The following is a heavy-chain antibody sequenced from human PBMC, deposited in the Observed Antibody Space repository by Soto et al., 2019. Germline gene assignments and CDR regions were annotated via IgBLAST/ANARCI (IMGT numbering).Heavy chain of an antibody. CDR3: ARAVLGQYDYVWGSSRYYYGMDV. V-gene: IGHV1-2*04. Sequence: ASVKVSCKASGYTFTGYYMHWVRQAPGQGLEWMGWINPNSGGTNYAQKFQGWVTMTRDTSISTAYMELSRLRSDDTAVYYCARAVLGQYDYVWGSSRYYYGMDVWGQGTTVTVSS. CDR1: GYTFTGYY. J-gene: IGHJ6*02. D-gene: IGHD3-16*01. CDR2: INPNSGGT.